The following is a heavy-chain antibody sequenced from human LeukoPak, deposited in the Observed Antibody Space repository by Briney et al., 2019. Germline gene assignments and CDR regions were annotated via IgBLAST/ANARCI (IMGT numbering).Heavy chain of an antibody. CDR3: ARGGYYGSGSDDAFDI. J-gene: IGHJ3*02. V-gene: IGHV4-59*01. CDR1: GGSISSYY. Sequence: PSETLSLTCTVSGGSISSYYWSWIRQPPGKGLEWIGYIYYSGSTNYNPSLKSRVAISEDTSKNQFSLNLSSVTAADTAVYYCARGGYYGSGSDDAFDIWGQGTMVTVSS. D-gene: IGHD3-10*01. CDR2: IYYSGST.